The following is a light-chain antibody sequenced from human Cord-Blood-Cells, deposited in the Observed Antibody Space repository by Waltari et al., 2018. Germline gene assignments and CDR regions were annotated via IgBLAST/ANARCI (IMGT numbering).Light chain of an antibody. Sequence: QSALTQPASVSGSPGQSITISCTGTSSDVGGYNSVSWYQQHPGKAPKPMIYEVSNRPSGVSNRFSGSKSGNTASLTISGLQAEDEADYYCSSYTSSSTWVFGGGTKLTVL. CDR1: SSDVGGYNS. CDR2: EVS. V-gene: IGLV2-14*01. J-gene: IGLJ3*02. CDR3: SSYTSSSTWV.